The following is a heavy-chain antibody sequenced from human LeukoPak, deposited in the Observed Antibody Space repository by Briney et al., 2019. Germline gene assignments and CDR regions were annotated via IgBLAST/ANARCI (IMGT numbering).Heavy chain of an antibody. Sequence: PGGSLRLSCAASGFTFSSYAMRWVRQAPGKGLEYVSAISSNGGSTYYANSVKGRFTISRDNSKNTLYLQMGSLRAEDMAVYYCARGPAYYYDSSGYYRGAYYYYMDVWGKGNTVTVSS. V-gene: IGHV3-64*01. J-gene: IGHJ6*03. CDR3: ARGPAYYYDSSGYYRGAYYYYMDV. D-gene: IGHD3-22*01. CDR1: GFTFSSYA. CDR2: ISSNGGST.